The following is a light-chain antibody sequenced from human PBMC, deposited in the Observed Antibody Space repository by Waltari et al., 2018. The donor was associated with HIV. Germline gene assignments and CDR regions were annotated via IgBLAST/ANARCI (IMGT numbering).Light chain of an antibody. CDR3: GTWDSSLSAVV. J-gene: IGLJ2*01. Sequence: QSVLTQPPSVSAAPGQKVTISCSGSGSNMGNNYVSWYQQVPGTAPKVLISDNNKRPSGILDRFSGSKSGTSATLGITGLQTGDEADYYCGTWDSSLSAVVFGGGTKLTVL. V-gene: IGLV1-51*01. CDR2: DNN. CDR1: GSNMGNNY.